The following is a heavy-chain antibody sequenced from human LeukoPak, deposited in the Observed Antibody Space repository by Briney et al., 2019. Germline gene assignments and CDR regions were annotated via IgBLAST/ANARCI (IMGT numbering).Heavy chain of an antibody. J-gene: IGHJ4*02. V-gene: IGHV3-23*01. D-gene: IGHD6-19*01. CDR2: ISGSGGST. Sequence: GGSLRLSCAASGFTFSSYAMSWVRQAPGKGLEWVSAISGSGGSTYYADSVKGRFTISRDNSKNTLYLQMNSLRAEDTAVYYCKTVAGNSAYMGSDYWGQGTLVTVSS. CDR3: KTVAGNSAYMGSDY. CDR1: GFTFSSYA.